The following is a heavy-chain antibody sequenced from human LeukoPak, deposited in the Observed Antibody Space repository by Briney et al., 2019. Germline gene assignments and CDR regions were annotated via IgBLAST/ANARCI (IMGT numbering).Heavy chain of an antibody. Sequence: GGSLRLSCAASGFTVSSNYMSWVRQAPGKGLEWVSVIYSGGSTYYADSVKGRFTISRDNSKNTLYLQMNSLRAEDTAVYYCAKVHSRSYDYVWGSLKAWGQGTLVTVSS. CDR1: GFTVSSNY. CDR2: IYSGGST. CDR3: AKVHSRSYDYVWGSLKA. J-gene: IGHJ5*02. D-gene: IGHD3-16*01. V-gene: IGHV3-53*01.